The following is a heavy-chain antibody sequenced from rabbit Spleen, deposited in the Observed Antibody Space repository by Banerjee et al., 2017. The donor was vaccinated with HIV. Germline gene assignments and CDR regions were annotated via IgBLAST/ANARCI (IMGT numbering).Heavy chain of an antibody. D-gene: IGHD4-1*01. Sequence: QSLEESGGDLVKPGASLTLTCTASGFSFSNSYYLCWVRQAPGKGLECIACIYGGSGGSTYYANWVNGRFTISKTSSTTVTLQMTSLTAADTATYFCARRDNNYYAFNLWGQGTLVTVS. CDR2: IYGGSGGST. V-gene: IGHV1S40*01. CDR1: GFSFSNSYY. CDR3: ARRDNNYYAFNL. J-gene: IGHJ4*01.